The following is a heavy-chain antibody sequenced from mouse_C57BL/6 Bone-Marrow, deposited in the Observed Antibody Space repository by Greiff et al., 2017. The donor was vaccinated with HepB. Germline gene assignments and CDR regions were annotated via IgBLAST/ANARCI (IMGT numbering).Heavy chain of an antibody. J-gene: IGHJ4*01. CDR1: GYAFTNYL. CDR2: INPGSGGT. D-gene: IGHD2-4*01. V-gene: IGHV1-54*01. Sequence: VQLQQSGAELVRPGTSVKVSCKASGYAFTNYLIEWVKQRPGQGLEWIGVINPGSGGTNYNEKFKGKATLTADKSSSTAYMQLSSLTSEDSAVYFCARDDYSYYYAMDYWGQGTSVTVSS. CDR3: ARDDYSYYYAMDY.